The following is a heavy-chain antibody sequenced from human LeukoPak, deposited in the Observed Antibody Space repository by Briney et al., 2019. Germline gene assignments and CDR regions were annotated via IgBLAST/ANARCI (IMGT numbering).Heavy chain of an antibody. Sequence: SVKVSCKASGGTFSSYAISWVRQAPGQGLEWMGRIIPILGIANYAQKFQGRVTITADKSTSTAYMKLSSLRSEDTAVYYCARDEAIGATFVYWGQGTLVTVSS. D-gene: IGHD1-26*01. J-gene: IGHJ4*02. CDR1: GGTFSSYA. CDR2: IIPILGIA. V-gene: IGHV1-69*04. CDR3: ARDEAIGATFVY.